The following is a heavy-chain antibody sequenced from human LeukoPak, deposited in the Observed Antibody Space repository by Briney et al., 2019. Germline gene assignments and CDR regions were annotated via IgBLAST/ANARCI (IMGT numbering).Heavy chain of an antibody. D-gene: IGHD1-26*01. CDR3: AREFDGSASGAGY. CDR1: GFTFSNAW. Sequence: KTGGSLRLSCAASGFTFSNAWMNWVRQAPGKGLEWVSSMSSSSGLIYYGDSVKGRFTVSRDNAKRSLYLQMNSLRADDTAVYYCAREFDGSASGAGYWGQGTLVTVSS. J-gene: IGHJ4*02. V-gene: IGHV3-21*01. CDR2: MSSSSGLI.